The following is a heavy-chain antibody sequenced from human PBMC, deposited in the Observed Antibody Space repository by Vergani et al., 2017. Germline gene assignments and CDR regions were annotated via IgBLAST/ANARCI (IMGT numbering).Heavy chain of an antibody. J-gene: IGHJ6*02. V-gene: IGHV3-7*01. D-gene: IGHD3-9*01. Sequence: EVQLVESGGGLVQPGGSLRLSCAASGFTFSSYWMSWVRQAPGKGLEWVANIKQGGSEKYYVDSVKGRFTISRDNAKNSLYLQMNSLRAEDTAVYYCARDQRYDILTGFSPYYYYGMDVWGQGTTVTVSS. CDR1: GFTFSSYW. CDR2: IKQGGSEK. CDR3: ARDQRYDILTGFSPYYYYGMDV.